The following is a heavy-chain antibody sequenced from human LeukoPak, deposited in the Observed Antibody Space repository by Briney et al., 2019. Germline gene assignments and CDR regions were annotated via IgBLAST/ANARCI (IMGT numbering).Heavy chain of an antibody. Sequence: GGSLRLSCAASGFTFSSYAMHWVRQAPGKGLEYVSAISSNGGSTYYANSVKGRFTISRDNSKNTLYLQMNSLRAEDTAVYYCAKPHFDDWGQGTLVTVSS. CDR3: AKPHFDD. V-gene: IGHV3-64*01. J-gene: IGHJ4*02. CDR2: ISSNGGST. CDR1: GFTFSSYA.